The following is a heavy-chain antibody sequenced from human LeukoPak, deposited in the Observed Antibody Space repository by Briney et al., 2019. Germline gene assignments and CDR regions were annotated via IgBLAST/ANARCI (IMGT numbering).Heavy chain of an antibody. CDR3: ARDPGFLYRSGWSDYYYYYGMDV. J-gene: IGHJ6*02. CDR1: GGTFSSYA. V-gene: IGHV1-69*04. Sequence: GASVKVSCKASGGTFSSYAISWVRQAPGQGLEWMGRIIPILGIANYAQKFQGRVTITADKSTSTAYMELSSLRSEDTAVYYCARDPGFLYRSGWSDYYYYYGMDVCGQGTTVTVSS. D-gene: IGHD6-19*01. CDR2: IIPILGIA.